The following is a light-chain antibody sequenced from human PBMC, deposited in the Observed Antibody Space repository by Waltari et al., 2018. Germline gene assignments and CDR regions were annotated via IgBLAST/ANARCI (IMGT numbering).Light chain of an antibody. V-gene: IGLV1-40*01. CDR1: SSNIGACYD. CDR2: GND. J-gene: IGLJ1*01. Sequence: QSVLTQPPSVSGAPGQRVAIPCPGSSSNIGACYDVHWYQQLPGRAPKLLIHGNDKRPSGVPDRFSGSKSGTSGSLAIAGLQADDETDYYCQSYDSSLSGHVFGTGTKVTVL. CDR3: QSYDSSLSGHV.